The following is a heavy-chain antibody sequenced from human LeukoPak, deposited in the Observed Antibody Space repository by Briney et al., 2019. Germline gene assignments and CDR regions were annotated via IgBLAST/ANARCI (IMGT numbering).Heavy chain of an antibody. V-gene: IGHV3-21*01. D-gene: IGHD1-1*01. J-gene: IGHJ3*02. Sequence: PGGSLRLSCAASGLTFSSHNMNWVRQAPMKGLEWVSSIGTDGSYIYYADSVQGRFTISRDNAKNSLYLQMNSLTAEDTAVYYCARKMKTGDRVGTFDIWGQGTMVTVSS. CDR3: ARKMKTGDRVGTFDI. CDR2: IGTDGSYI. CDR1: GLTFSSHN.